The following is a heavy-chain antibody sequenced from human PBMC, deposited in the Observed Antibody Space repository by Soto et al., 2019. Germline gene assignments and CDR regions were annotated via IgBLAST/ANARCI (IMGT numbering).Heavy chain of an antibody. Sequence: SETLSLTCTVSGGSISSGDYYWSWIRQPPEKGLEWIGYIYYSGSTYYNPSLKSRVTISVDRSKNQFSLKLSSVTAADTAVYYCARVTPTYYYGMDVWGQGTTVTVSS. V-gene: IGHV4-30-4*01. J-gene: IGHJ6*02. D-gene: IGHD2-21*02. CDR2: IYYSGST. CDR3: ARVTPTYYYGMDV. CDR1: GGSISSGDYY.